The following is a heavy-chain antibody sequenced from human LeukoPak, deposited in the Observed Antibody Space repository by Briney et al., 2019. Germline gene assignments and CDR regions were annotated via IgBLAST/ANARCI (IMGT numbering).Heavy chain of an antibody. V-gene: IGHV4-59*01. Sequence: SETLSLTCTVSGGSISSYYWSWIRQPPGKGLEWIGYIYYSGITNYNPSLKSRVTISVDTSKNQFSLKLSSVTAADTAVYYCARDYYGSDHAFDIWGQGTMVTVSS. CDR2: IYYSGIT. CDR3: ARDYYGSDHAFDI. J-gene: IGHJ3*02. D-gene: IGHD3-10*01. CDR1: GGSISSYY.